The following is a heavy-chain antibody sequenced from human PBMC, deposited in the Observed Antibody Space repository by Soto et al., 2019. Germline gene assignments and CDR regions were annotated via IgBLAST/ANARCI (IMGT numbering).Heavy chain of an antibody. CDR1: GFTFSSFA. CDR2: TRSNGEYT. J-gene: IGHJ6*02. V-gene: IGHV3-23*01. D-gene: IGHD2-2*01. CDR3: AKDSQSVSVSAARVYGMDV. Sequence: EVQVLESGGGLVQPGGSLRLSRAGSGFTFSSFAMTWVRQAPGKGLEWVSTTRSNGEYTYYTDSVKGRFTVSRDNSKNALFLEMSSLRAEDTAIYYCAKDSQSVSVSAARVYGMDVWGQGTTVTVSS.